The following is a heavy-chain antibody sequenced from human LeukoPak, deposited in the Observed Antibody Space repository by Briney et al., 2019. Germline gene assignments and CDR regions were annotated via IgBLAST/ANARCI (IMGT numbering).Heavy chain of an antibody. D-gene: IGHD3-22*01. CDR2: ITSSCSTI. V-gene: IGHV3-48*03. J-gene: IGHJ3*02. Sequence: GGSMRLSCAASGFTFSSYEMNWVRQAPGKGLEWVSYITSSCSTIYYADSVKGRFTLSRDNAKNSLYLQMNSLRAEDTAVYYCARDRYYYDSSGPRDAFDIWGQGTMVTVSS. CDR1: GFTFSSYE. CDR3: ARDRYYYDSSGPRDAFDI.